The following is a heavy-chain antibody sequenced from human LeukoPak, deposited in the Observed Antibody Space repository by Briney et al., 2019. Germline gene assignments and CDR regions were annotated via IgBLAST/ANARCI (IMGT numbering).Heavy chain of an antibody. CDR2: ISSSSSSYI. Sequence: GGSLRLSCAASGFTFMTYSMNWVRQAPGKGLEWVSSISSSSSSYIYYADSVKGRFTISRDNAKNSLYLQMNSLRAEDTALYYCAKTRSNSLYSGSLVWFDYWGQGTLVTVSS. CDR3: AKTRSNSLYSGSLVWFDY. J-gene: IGHJ4*02. D-gene: IGHD1-26*01. V-gene: IGHV3-21*04. CDR1: GFTFMTYS.